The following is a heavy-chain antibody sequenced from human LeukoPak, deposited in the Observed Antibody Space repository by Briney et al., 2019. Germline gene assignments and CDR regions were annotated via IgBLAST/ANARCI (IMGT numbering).Heavy chain of an antibody. J-gene: IGHJ4*02. Sequence: GGSLRLSCAASGFTFSSYDLHWVRQATGKGLEWVSAIGTTGDTYCPGSVKGRFTISRENAKNSLYLQMNSLRAEDTAVYYCARGSYYDFWSGYYTPIRYFDYWGQGTLATVSS. V-gene: IGHV3-13*01. D-gene: IGHD3-3*01. CDR1: GFTFSSYD. CDR3: ARGSYYDFWSGYYTPIRYFDY. CDR2: IGTTGDT.